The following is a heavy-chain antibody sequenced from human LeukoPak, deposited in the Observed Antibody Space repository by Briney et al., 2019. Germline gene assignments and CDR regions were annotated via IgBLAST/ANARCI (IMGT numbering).Heavy chain of an antibody. J-gene: IGHJ4*02. V-gene: IGHV3-23*01. CDR2: INTNGGST. Sequence: PGESLRLSCAASGFTFGSYAMSWVRQAPGKGLEWVSGINTNGGSTAYADSVKGRFTIFRDNPRNTLYMQMNSLRAEDTALYYCAIMHPYYDGNGYWVQWGQGTLVTVSS. CDR3: AIMHPYYDGNGYWVQ. D-gene: IGHD3-22*01. CDR1: GFTFGSYA.